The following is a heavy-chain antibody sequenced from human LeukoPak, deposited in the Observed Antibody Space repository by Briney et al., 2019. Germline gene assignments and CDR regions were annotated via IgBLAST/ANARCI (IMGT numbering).Heavy chain of an antibody. D-gene: IGHD2-2*01. CDR1: GSSLPELS. V-gene: IGHV1-24*01. Sequence: ASVEASCHVCGSSLPELSMHWVRQAPGKGQEWMGGFDPEDRKTIYAQKSQRRVTMTVHKPTDTVNMELSSLRSEDTAVYHCATRTGHCSSTSCPPFDYWGQGALVTVSS. CDR2: FDPEDRKT. J-gene: IGHJ4*02. CDR3: ATRTGHCSSTSCPPFDY.